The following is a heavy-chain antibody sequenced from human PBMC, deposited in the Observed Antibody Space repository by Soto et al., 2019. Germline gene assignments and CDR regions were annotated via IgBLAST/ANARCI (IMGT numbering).Heavy chain of an antibody. CDR3: AKMVGATLVDY. CDR2: IHHSGST. V-gene: IGHV4-4*02. D-gene: IGHD1-26*01. CDR1: GASISSTSSGDW. Sequence: QVQLQESGPGLVKPSGTLSLTCTVSGASISSTSSGDWWSWVRQPPGKGLEWIGEIHHSGSTNYNPSLTSRVTMSVDTSKNQFSLRLSSVTAADTAVYYCAKMVGATLVDYWGQGTLVTVSS. J-gene: IGHJ4*02.